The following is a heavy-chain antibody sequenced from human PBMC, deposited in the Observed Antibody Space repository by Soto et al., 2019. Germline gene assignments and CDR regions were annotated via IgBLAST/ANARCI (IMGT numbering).Heavy chain of an antibody. D-gene: IGHD2-2*01. J-gene: IGHJ4*02. CDR2: SRDKAQGYST. CDR3: AKTFLARYCSSSICYDPADYFDY. V-gene: IGHV3-72*01. Sequence: EVQLVESGGGLVQPGGSLRLSCAGSGFTLSDHYIDWVRQAPGKGLEWVGRSRDKAQGYSTAYAASVKGRFTTSRDESKNSVYLQMNSLRAEDTAVYYCAKTFLARYCSSSICYDPADYFDYWGQGTLVTVSS. CDR1: GFTLSDHY.